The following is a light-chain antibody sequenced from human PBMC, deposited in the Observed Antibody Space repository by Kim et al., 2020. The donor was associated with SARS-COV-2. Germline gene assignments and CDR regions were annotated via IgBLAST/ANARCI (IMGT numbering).Light chain of an antibody. CDR1: NSNIGNNL. Sequence: QRVTISCSGSNSNIGNNLVYWYQQLPGTAPKLLIYKNNQRPSGVPDRFSGSKSGTSASLAISGLRSEDEADYYCVTWDDSLSGSWVFGGGTQLTVL. CDR3: VTWDDSLSGSWV. CDR2: KNN. J-gene: IGLJ3*02. V-gene: IGLV1-47*01.